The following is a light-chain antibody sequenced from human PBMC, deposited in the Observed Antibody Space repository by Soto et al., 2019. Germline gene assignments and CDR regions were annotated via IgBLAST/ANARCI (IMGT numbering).Light chain of an antibody. J-gene: IGKJ1*01. CDR1: QSVSNY. CDR3: QQYNNWPPWT. Sequence: EILMTQSPATLSVSPGERATLSCRASQSVSNYLAWYQQIPGQPPRLLIYGASTRATGIPARFSGSGSGTEFTLTISSLQSEDFAVYYCQQYNNWPPWTFGQGTKVDIK. V-gene: IGKV3-15*01. CDR2: GAS.